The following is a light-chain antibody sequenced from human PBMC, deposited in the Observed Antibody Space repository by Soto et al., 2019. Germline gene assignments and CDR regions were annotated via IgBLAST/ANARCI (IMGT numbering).Light chain of an antibody. CDR1: QSVSNNY. CDR2: GAS. CDR3: QQYGGSPIT. V-gene: IGKV3-20*01. J-gene: IGKJ5*01. Sequence: EIVLTQSPGTLSLSPGERATLSCRASQSVSNNYLAWYQQKPGQAPRLLIYGASNRATGIPDRFSASGSGTDFSLTISRLEPEDFALYYCQQYGGSPITFGLGTRLEI.